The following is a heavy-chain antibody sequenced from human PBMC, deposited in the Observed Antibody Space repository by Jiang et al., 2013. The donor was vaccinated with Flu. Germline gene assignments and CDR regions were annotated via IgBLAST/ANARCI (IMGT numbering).Heavy chain of an antibody. CDR2: INPKSGDT. Sequence: GAEVKKPGASVKVSCKASGYTFNDHYMHWVRQAPGQGLEWMGWINPKSGDTNYAQRFQGRVTMTWDTSISTAFMQLSSLRSDDTAVFYCARDQGGTTLADAFDIWGPRDHGHRLF. V-gene: IGHV1-2*02. D-gene: IGHD3-3*02. CDR1: GYTFNDHY. J-gene: IGHJ3*02. CDR3: ARDQGGTTLADAFDI.